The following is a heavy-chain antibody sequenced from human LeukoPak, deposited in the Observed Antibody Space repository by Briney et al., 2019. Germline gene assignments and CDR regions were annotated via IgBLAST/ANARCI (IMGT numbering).Heavy chain of an antibody. CDR1: GFSLRTSAMC. J-gene: IGHJ4*02. V-gene: IGHV2-70*11. CDR2: IDWDDDK. D-gene: IGHD3-10*01. Sequence: SGPALVKPTQTLTLICTFSGFSLRTSAMCVSWIRQPPGKALEWLARIDWDDDKYYITSLKTRLTISRDTSKNQVVLTMTNMDPVDTATYYCARMCYGSGSDYWGQGTLVTVSS. CDR3: ARMCYGSGSDY.